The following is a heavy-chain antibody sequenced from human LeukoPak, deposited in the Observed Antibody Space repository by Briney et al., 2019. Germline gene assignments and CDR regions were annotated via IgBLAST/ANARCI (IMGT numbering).Heavy chain of an antibody. Sequence: ASVKVSCKASGYTFTGYYMHWVRQAPGQGLERMGWINPNSGGTNYTQKFQGRVTMPRDTSISTAYMELSRLRSDDTAVYYCARAPVYSSSWYVGDYWGQGSLVTVSS. CDR3: ARAPVYSSSWYVGDY. CDR2: INPNSGGT. D-gene: IGHD6-13*01. J-gene: IGHJ4*02. CDR1: GYTFTGYY. V-gene: IGHV1-2*02.